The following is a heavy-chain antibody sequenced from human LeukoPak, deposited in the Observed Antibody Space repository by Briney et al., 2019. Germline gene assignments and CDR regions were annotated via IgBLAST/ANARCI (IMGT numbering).Heavy chain of an antibody. CDR2: IWYDASNK. CDR1: GFTSSSHA. Sequence: PGGSLRLSCAASGFTSSSHAMHWVRQAPGKGLEWVAVIWYDASNKYYADSVKGRFTISRDNSKNTLYLHMNSLRDDDTAVYYCVRGVGVSRFNYLDPWGQGTLVIVSS. J-gene: IGHJ5*02. D-gene: IGHD1-7*01. CDR3: VRGVGVSRFNYLDP. V-gene: IGHV3-33*08.